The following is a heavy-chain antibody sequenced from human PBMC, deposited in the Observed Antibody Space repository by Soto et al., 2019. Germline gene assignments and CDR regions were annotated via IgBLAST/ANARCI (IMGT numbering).Heavy chain of an antibody. D-gene: IGHD4-17*01. V-gene: IGHV1-2*04. Sequence: ASVKVSCKASGYTFTGYYMHWVRQAPGQGLEWMGRINPNSGGTNYAQKFQGWVTMTRDTSISTAYMELSRLRSDDTAVYYCARDDDYGDYELSYWGQGTLVTVSS. CDR2: INPNSGGT. CDR3: ARDDDYGDYELSY. CDR1: GYTFTGYY. J-gene: IGHJ4*02.